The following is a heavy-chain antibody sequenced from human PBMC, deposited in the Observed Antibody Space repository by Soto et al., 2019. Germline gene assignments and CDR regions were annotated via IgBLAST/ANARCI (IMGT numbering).Heavy chain of an antibody. Sequence: PGESLKISCAVSGFSFVDYMMHWVRQAPGKGLEWVSLISWDGDTTYYADSVKGRFTISRDNSKNTLYLQMNSLRVEDTALYYCAKADYSYSWAPGDYWGQGTLVTVSS. CDR2: ISWDGDTT. CDR3: AKADYSYSWAPGDY. J-gene: IGHJ4*02. V-gene: IGHV3-43*01. CDR1: GFSFVDYM. D-gene: IGHD6-13*01.